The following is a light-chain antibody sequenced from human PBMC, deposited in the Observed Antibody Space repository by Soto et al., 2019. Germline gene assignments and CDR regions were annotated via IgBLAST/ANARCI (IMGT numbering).Light chain of an antibody. Sequence: EIVLTQSPATLSLSPGERATLSCRASQSVSSYLAWYQQKPGQAPRLLIYDASNRATGIPARFSGSGSGTGFALTISILEPEDFAVYYCQQRSNWPVAFGPGTKVDIK. CDR1: QSVSSY. CDR3: QQRSNWPVA. CDR2: DAS. J-gene: IGKJ3*01. V-gene: IGKV3-11*01.